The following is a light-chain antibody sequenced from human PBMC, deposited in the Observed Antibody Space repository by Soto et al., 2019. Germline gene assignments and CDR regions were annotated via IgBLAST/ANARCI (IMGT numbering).Light chain of an antibody. Sequence: DIQMSQSPSSLSASVGDRVTITCRASQSISNYLNWYQQKPGKAPKLLIYAATTLQSGVPSRFSGSGSGTDFSLTISSLQPEDFVTYSCQQSYSTPYTFGQGTKLEIK. V-gene: IGKV1-39*01. CDR3: QQSYSTPYT. CDR2: AAT. CDR1: QSISNY. J-gene: IGKJ2*01.